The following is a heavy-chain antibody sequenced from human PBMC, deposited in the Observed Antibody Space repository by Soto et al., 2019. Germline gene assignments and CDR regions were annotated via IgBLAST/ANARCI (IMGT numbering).Heavy chain of an antibody. CDR2: IYYSGST. CDR3: ARDRGDILTGYPYGMDV. V-gene: IGHV4-31*03. Sequence: PSETLSLTCTVSGGSISSGGYYWSWIRQHPGKGLEWIGYIYYSGSTYYNPSLKSRVTISVDTSKNQFSLKLSSVTAADTAVYYCARDRGDILTGYPYGMDVWGQGTTVTVS. J-gene: IGHJ6*02. CDR1: GGSISSGGYY. D-gene: IGHD3-9*01.